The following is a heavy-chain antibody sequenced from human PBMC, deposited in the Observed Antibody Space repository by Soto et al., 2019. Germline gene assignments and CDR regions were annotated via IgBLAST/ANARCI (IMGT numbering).Heavy chain of an antibody. CDR1: SASIITEQR. D-gene: IGHD6-19*01. Sequence: QMQLQESGPGLVKPSETLSLTCAVSSASIITEQRWTWVRQPPGKGLEWIGEIHHSGSTNNNPSLMSRGTMSVDKSKNQFSLILNSVTAADTALYYCARSFGWYAIDHWGQGTLVIVSS. CDR3: ARSFGWYAIDH. V-gene: IGHV4-4*02. J-gene: IGHJ4*02. CDR2: IHHSGST.